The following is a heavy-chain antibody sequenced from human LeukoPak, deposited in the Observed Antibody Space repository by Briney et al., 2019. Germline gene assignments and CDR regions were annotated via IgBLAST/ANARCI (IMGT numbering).Heavy chain of an antibody. CDR1: GFTFSNYD. CDR3: ASVTSSWFYFDY. V-gene: IGHV3-48*03. J-gene: IGHJ4*02. Sequence: GGSLRLSCAASGFTFSNYDMHWVRQAPGKGLEWVSYISSSGSTIYYADSVKGRFTISRDNAKNSLYLQMNSLRADDTAVYYCASVTSSWFYFDYWGQGTLVTVSS. D-gene: IGHD6-13*01. CDR2: ISSSGSTI.